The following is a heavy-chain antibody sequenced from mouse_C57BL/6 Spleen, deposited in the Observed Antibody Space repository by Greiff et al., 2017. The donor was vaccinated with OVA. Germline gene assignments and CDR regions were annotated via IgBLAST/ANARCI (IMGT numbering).Heavy chain of an antibody. D-gene: IGHD1-1*01. CDR1: GYTFTSYW. V-gene: IGHV1-59*01. Sequence: VQLQQSGAELVRPGASVKLSCTASGYTFTSYWMHWVKQRPGQGLEWIGVIDPSDSYTNYNQKFKGKATLTVDTSSSTAYMQLSSLTSEDSAVYYCARSRATVIDYWGQGTTLTVSS. CDR2: IDPSDSYT. CDR3: ARSRATVIDY. J-gene: IGHJ2*01.